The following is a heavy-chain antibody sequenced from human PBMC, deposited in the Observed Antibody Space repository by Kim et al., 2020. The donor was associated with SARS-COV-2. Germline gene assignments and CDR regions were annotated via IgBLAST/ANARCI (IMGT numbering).Heavy chain of an antibody. Sequence: ASVKVSCKASGYSFTDYAVNWVRQAPGQGLEWMGWINTLNGNPTYAQGFRGRFAFSLDTSFTTAYLQINGLKAEDTALYYCVRGRRGNSGWGEAWGQGTLVTVSS. D-gene: IGHD6-19*01. CDR3: VRGRRGNSGWGEA. CDR1: GYSFTDYA. J-gene: IGHJ5*02. CDR2: INTLNGNP. V-gene: IGHV7-4-1*02.